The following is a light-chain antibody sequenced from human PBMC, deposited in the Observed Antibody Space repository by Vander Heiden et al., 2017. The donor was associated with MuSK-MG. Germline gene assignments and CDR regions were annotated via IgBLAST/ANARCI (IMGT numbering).Light chain of an antibody. CDR2: GAS. Sequence: EIVMTQSPATLSVSPGQGVSLSCRTSETIRRNLAWYQHKPGQAPRLLIFGASTKATGLPARFSGSGSETEFTLTISSLQSEDFVVYYCQQYHVWPRTFGQGTKV. CDR1: ETIRRN. V-gene: IGKV3-15*01. CDR3: QQYHVWPRT. J-gene: IGKJ1*01.